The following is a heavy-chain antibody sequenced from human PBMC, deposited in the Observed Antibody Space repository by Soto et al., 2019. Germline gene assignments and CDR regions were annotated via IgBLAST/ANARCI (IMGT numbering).Heavy chain of an antibody. CDR2: IYYSGST. J-gene: IGHJ2*01. Sequence: QVQLQESGPGLVKPSQTLSLTCTVSGGSISSGGYYWSWIRQHPGKGLEWIGYIYYSGSTYYNPSLKSRVTISVDTSKNQFSLKLSSVTAAETAVYYCAKSRDVYKRGYVDLWGRGTLVTVSS. D-gene: IGHD1-1*01. CDR1: GGSISSGGYY. CDR3: AKSRDVYKRGYVDL. V-gene: IGHV4-31*03.